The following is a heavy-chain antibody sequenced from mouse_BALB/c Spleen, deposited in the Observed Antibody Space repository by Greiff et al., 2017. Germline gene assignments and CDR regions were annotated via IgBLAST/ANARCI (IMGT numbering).Heavy chain of an antibody. CDR3: ARQGYYGLFAY. Sequence: EVKLLASGGGLVQPGGSLKLSCAASGFDFSRYWMSWVRQAPGKGLEWIGEINPDSRTINYTPSLKDKFIISRDNAKNTLYLQMSKVRSEDTALYYCARQGYYGLFAYWGQGTLVTVSA. J-gene: IGHJ3*01. CDR1: GFDFSRYW. D-gene: IGHD1-2*01. V-gene: IGHV4-1*02. CDR2: INPDSRTI.